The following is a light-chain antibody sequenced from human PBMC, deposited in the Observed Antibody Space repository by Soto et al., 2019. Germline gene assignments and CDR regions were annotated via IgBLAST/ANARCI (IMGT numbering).Light chain of an antibody. CDR3: QQYYSTHQT. V-gene: IGKV4-1*01. J-gene: IGKJ1*01. CDR2: WAS. Sequence: DIVMTQSPDSLAVSLGERATINCKSSQSVLYSSNNKNYLAWYQQKPGQPPKLLIYWASTRESGVPDRFSGSGSGTDFTLTISSLQAEDVAVYYCQQYYSTHQTFGHGTKVDIK. CDR1: QSVLYSSNNKNY.